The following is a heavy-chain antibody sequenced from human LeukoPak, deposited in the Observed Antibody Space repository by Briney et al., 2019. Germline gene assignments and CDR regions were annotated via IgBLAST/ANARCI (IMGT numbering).Heavy chain of an antibody. CDR2: INHSGST. J-gene: IGHJ5*02. Sequence: PSETLSLTCAVYGGSFSGYYWSWIRQPPGKGLEWIGEINHSGSTNYNPSLKSRVTISVDTSKNQFSLKLSSVTAADTAVYYCARERGIAVAGDNWFDPWGQGTLVTVSS. CDR3: ARERGIAVAGDNWFDP. CDR1: GGSFSGYY. V-gene: IGHV4-34*01. D-gene: IGHD6-19*01.